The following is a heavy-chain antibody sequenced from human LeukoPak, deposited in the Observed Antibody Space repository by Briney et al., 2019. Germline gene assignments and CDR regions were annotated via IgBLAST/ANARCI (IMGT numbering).Heavy chain of an antibody. Sequence: ASVKVSCKASGGTFSSYAISWVRQAPGQGLEWMGWISAYNGNTNYAQKLQGRVTMTTDTSTSTAYMELRSLRSDDTAVYYCARGAIARYYYGMDVWGQGTTVTVSS. D-gene: IGHD3-16*01. CDR3: ARGAIARYYYGMDV. CDR2: ISAYNGNT. V-gene: IGHV1-18*01. CDR1: GGTFSSYA. J-gene: IGHJ6*02.